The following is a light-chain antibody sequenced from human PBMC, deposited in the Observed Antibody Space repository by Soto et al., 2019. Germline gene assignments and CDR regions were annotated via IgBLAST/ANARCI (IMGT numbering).Light chain of an antibody. CDR3: QHYNSYSEA. Sequence: DIQMTQSPSTLSGSVGDRVTITCRASQTISSWLAWYLQKPGKAPKLLIYKASNLKSGVPSRFSGSGSGTEFTLNISSLQPDDFATYYCQHYNSYSEAFGQGTKVDIK. J-gene: IGKJ1*01. CDR2: KAS. V-gene: IGKV1-5*03. CDR1: QTISSW.